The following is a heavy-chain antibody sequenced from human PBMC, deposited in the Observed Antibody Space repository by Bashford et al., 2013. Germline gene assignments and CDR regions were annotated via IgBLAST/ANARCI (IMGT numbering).Heavy chain of an antibody. Sequence: SETLSLTCTVSGGSISNFNYYWGWVRQPPGKGLEWIGSIYYSGNPYHNPPLQSRVTMSVDTSENQFSLRLTSLTAADTAVYYCARVQRYFDWFDYWGQGKPVTVSS. CDR2: IYYSGNP. D-gene: IGHD3-9*01. J-gene: IGHJ4*02. V-gene: IGHV4-39*01. CDR1: GGSISNFNYY. CDR3: ARVQRYFDWFDY.